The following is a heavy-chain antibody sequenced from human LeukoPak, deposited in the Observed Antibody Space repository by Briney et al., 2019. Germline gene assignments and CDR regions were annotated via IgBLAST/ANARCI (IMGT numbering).Heavy chain of an antibody. CDR2: ISGSGANV. D-gene: IGHD3-22*01. J-gene: IGHJ4*02. V-gene: IGHV3-23*01. CDR3: AKDATYDSSWYDY. Sequence: HSGGSLRLSCAASGFTFSTYAMSWVRQAPGKGLEWVSAISGSGANVYYAESVKGRFTISRDNSKNTLYLQMNSLRAEDTAVYYCAKDATYDSSWYDYWGLGTLVTVSS. CDR1: GFTFSTYA.